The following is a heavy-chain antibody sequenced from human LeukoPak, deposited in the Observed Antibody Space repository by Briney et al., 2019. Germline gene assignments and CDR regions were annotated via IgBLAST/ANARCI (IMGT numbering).Heavy chain of an antibody. CDR2: IHYSGST. Sequence: SETLSLTCIVSGGSISSGDHYWSWIRQPPGKGLEWIGHIHYSGSTYYNPSLKSRLTISVDTSKNQFSLNLRSVTAADTAVYYCARDTVHRVAAVEGSYWGQGTLVTVSS. J-gene: IGHJ4*02. V-gene: IGHV4-30-4*01. D-gene: IGHD6-13*01. CDR1: GGSISSGDHY. CDR3: ARDTVHRVAAVEGSY.